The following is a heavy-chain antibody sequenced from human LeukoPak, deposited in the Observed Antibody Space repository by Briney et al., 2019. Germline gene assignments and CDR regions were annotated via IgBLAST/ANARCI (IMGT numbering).Heavy chain of an antibody. J-gene: IGHJ6*02. CDR3: VRVRSYYYGMDV. CDR1: GYTFTGYY. V-gene: IGHV1-2*02. Sequence: ASVKVSCKASGYTFTGYYIHWVRQAPGQGLEWMGWINPNSGGTNYARKFQGRVTVTTDTSISTAYMEMSRLISDDTAVYYCVRVRSYYYGMDVWGQGTTVTVSS. CDR2: INPNSGGT.